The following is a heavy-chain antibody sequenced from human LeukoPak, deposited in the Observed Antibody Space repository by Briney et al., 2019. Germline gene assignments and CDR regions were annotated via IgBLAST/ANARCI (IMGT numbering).Heavy chain of an antibody. CDR3: ARDCRGSGSYYSDC. J-gene: IGHJ4*02. Sequence: GGSLTLSRAPSGLTVSSNYMSWVSQAPGKGMEWVSVIYSGGSTYSAASVKGRSPISRHNSKNTLSLQMRSLRPEHTAVYYCARDCRGSGSYYSDCWGRGTLVTVSS. CDR1: GLTVSSNY. D-gene: IGHD3-10*01. CDR2: IYSGGST. V-gene: IGHV3-53*01.